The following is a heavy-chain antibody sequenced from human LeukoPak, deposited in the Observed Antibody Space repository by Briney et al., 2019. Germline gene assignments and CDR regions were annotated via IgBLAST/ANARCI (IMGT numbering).Heavy chain of an antibody. Sequence: SETLSLTCAVYGGSFSGYYWSWIRQPPGKGLEWIGEINHSGSTNYNPSLKSRVTISGDTSKNQFSLKLSSVTAADTAVYSCARASADIEAAGTFGYWGQGTLVTVSS. CDR1: GGSFSGYY. J-gene: IGHJ4*02. CDR2: INHSGST. V-gene: IGHV4-34*01. CDR3: ARASADIEAAGTFGY. D-gene: IGHD6-13*01.